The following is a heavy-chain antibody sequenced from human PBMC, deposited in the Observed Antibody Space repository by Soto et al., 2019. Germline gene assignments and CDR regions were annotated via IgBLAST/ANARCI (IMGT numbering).Heavy chain of an antibody. CDR1: GYTFTSYD. Sequence: GASVKVSCKASGYTFTSYDINWVRQATGQRLEWMGWINAGNGNTKYSQKFQGRVTITRDTSASTAYMELSSLRSEDTAVYYCARADYDSLYIPYYGMDVWGQGTTVTVSS. V-gene: IGHV1-3*01. CDR3: ARADYDSLYIPYYGMDV. D-gene: IGHD3-22*01. CDR2: INAGNGNT. J-gene: IGHJ6*02.